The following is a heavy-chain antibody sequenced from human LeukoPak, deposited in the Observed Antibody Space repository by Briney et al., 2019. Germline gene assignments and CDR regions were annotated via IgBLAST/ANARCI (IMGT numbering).Heavy chain of an antibody. D-gene: IGHD6-13*01. CDR2: IYYSGST. J-gene: IGHJ1*01. V-gene: IGHV4-31*03. CDR3: AVAAAGTYFQH. Sequence: PSETLSLTGTVSGGSISSGGYYWSWIRQHPGKGLEWIGYIYYSGSTYYNPSLKSRVTISVDTSKNQFSLKLSSVTAADTAVYYCAVAAAGTYFQHWGQGTLVTVSS. CDR1: GGSISSGGYY.